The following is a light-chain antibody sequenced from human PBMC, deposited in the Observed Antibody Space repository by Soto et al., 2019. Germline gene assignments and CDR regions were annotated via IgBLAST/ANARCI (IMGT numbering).Light chain of an antibody. CDR2: GAS. J-gene: IGKJ1*01. Sequence: IVLTQSPGTLSLSPGERATLSCRASQSVSVTYLAWYQQKPGQAPRPLIYGASSRATGIPDRFSASGSGTDFTLTISRLEPEDFAVYYCQHSGPSSWTFGQGTKVEI. CDR1: QSVSVTY. V-gene: IGKV3-20*01. CDR3: QHSGPSSWT.